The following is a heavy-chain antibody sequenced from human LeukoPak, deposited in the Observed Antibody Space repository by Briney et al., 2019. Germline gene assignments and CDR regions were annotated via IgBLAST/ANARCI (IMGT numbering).Heavy chain of an antibody. CDR2: ISHDGSHT. J-gene: IGHJ4*02. D-gene: IGHD4-11*01. CDR1: GSTFSGFY. V-gene: IGHV3-30*18. Sequence: GRSLTLSCPASGSTFSGFYMYWVRQAPGKGLEWVAVISHDGSHTQHADSVKGRFTISRDNSKRTLYLQMNSLRPEDTAVYFCVKDRADHYSFNSWGQGPGFTVSS. CDR3: VKDRADHYSFNS.